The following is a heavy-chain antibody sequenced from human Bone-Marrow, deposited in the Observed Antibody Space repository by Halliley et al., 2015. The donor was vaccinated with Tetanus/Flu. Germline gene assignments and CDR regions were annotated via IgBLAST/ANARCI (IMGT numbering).Heavy chain of an antibody. Sequence: TLSLTCAVYGESFSGYYWNWIRQPPGKGLEWIGEINHSGSTNYNPSLKSRVTISVDTSKNQISLNLTSVTAADTAVYYCASERGNDDFSIWFDPWGQGTLVTVSS. V-gene: IGHV4-34*01. D-gene: IGHD4-4*01. CDR1: GESFSGYY. CDR2: INHSGST. CDR3: ASERGNDDFSIWFDP. J-gene: IGHJ5*02.